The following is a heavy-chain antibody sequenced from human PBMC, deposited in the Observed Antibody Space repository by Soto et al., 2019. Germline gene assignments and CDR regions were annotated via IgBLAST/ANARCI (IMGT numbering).Heavy chain of an antibody. V-gene: IGHV1-8*01. Sequence: ASVKVSCKAHGYTFTSSDIHRVRQATGHGLAPMGRMTPDSGNTVYGQKLAGRVTGTRTTSIRSAYQGLSSPRSEDAALCYCERFLQTELRYFDWSLFSQTINYYSSGMDVWGQGTTVTVAS. CDR2: MTPDSGNT. J-gene: IGHJ6*02. D-gene: IGHD3-9*01. CDR3: ERFLQTELRYFDWSLFSQTINYYSSGMDV. CDR1: GYTFTSSD.